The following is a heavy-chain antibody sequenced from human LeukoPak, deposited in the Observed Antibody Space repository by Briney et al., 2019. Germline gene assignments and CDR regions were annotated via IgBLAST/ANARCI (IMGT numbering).Heavy chain of an antibody. J-gene: IGHJ3*02. CDR3: ARVRIRKRAGDAFDI. CDR1: GGSFSGYY. CDR2: INRSGST. Sequence: SETLSLTCAVYGGSFSGYYWSWIRQPPGKGLEWIGEINRSGSTNYNPSLKSRVTISVDTSKNQFSLKLSSVTAADTAVYYCARVRIRKRAGDAFDIWGQGTMVTVSS. D-gene: IGHD6-19*01. V-gene: IGHV4-34*01.